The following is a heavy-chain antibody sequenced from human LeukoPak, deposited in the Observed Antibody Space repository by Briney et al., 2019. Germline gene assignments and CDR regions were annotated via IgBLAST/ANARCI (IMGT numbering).Heavy chain of an antibody. CDR3: ARAYGSGLAFDI. D-gene: IGHD3-10*01. V-gene: IGHV1-46*01. Sequence: ASVKVSCKASGGTFSSYAISWVRQAPGQGLEWMGIINLSAGSTSYAQKFQSRLTLTRDTSTSTLYMELSSLIPDDTAAYYCARAYGSGLAFDIWGQGTMVTVSS. CDR1: GGTFSSYA. J-gene: IGHJ3*02. CDR2: INLSAGST.